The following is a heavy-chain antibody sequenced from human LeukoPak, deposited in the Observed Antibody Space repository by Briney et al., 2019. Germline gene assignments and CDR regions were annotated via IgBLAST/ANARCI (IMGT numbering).Heavy chain of an antibody. CDR2: IGGSGDST. V-gene: IGHV3-23*01. CDR1: GFTFSSYA. J-gene: IGHJ3*02. Sequence: GGSLRLSCAASGFTFSSYAMSWVRQAPGKGLEWVSGIGGSGDSTYYADSVKGRFTTSRDNSKNTLYLQMNSLRAEDTAVYYCAKALGAQLITMIVVPQPDAFDIWGQGTMVTVSS. D-gene: IGHD3-22*01. CDR3: AKALGAQLITMIVVPQPDAFDI.